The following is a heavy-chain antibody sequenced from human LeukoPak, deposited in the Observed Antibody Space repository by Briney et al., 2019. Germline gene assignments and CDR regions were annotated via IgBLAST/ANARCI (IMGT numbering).Heavy chain of an antibody. J-gene: IGHJ5*02. CDR2: INPSGGST. CDR1: GYTFTSYY. V-gene: IGHV1-46*01. CDR3: ARDREGFDP. Sequence: ASVKVSCKASGYTFTSYYMHWVRQAPGQGLEWMGIINPSGGSTSYAQKLQGRVTMTTDTSTSTAYMELRSLRSDDTAVYYCARDREGFDPWGQGTLVTVSS.